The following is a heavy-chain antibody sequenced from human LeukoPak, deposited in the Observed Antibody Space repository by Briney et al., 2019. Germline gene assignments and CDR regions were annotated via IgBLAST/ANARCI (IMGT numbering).Heavy chain of an antibody. CDR1: GFTFSSYA. Sequence: GGSLRLSCAASGFTFSSYAMSWVRQAPGKGLEWVSAISGSGGSTYYADTVKGRSTISRDNSKNTLYLQMNSLRAEDTAVYYCAKGMEQQLVLPLWFDPWGQGTLVTVSS. J-gene: IGHJ5*02. D-gene: IGHD6-13*01. CDR3: AKGMEQQLVLPLWFDP. V-gene: IGHV3-23*01. CDR2: ISGSGGST.